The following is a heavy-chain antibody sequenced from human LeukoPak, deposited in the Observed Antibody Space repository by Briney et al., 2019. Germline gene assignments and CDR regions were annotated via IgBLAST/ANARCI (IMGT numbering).Heavy chain of an antibody. CDR3: ARDLVGRNY. Sequence: ASVKVSCKASGYTFTNYDINWVRQATGQGLEWMGWMNPNSGNTDYAQKFQGRVTITTDESTSTAYMELSSLRSEDTAVYYCARDLVGRNYWGQGTLVTVSS. V-gene: IGHV1-8*01. CDR1: GYTFTNYD. J-gene: IGHJ4*02. CDR2: MNPNSGNT. D-gene: IGHD1-26*01.